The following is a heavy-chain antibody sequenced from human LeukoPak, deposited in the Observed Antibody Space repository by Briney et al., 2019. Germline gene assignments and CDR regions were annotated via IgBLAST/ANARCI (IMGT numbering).Heavy chain of an antibody. J-gene: IGHJ4*02. CDR2: IYYSGTT. D-gene: IGHD5-18*01. Sequence: SETLSLTCTVSGGSISSSSSYWGWIRQPPGKGLEWIGNIYYSGTTFSNPSLKSRVTISIDTSKNQFSLKLSSVTAADTAVYYCARDLRLWFDYWGQGTLVTVSS. CDR1: GGSISSSSSY. CDR3: ARDLRLWFDY. V-gene: IGHV4-39*02.